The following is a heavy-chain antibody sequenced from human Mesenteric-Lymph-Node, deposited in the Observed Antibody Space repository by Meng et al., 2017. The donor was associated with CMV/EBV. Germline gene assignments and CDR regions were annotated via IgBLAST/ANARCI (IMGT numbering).Heavy chain of an antibody. CDR3: ASMYDYNNYYGMDV. CDR2: INPKSGGT. J-gene: IGHJ6*02. CDR1: GYTFTGYY. Sequence: ASVKVSCKASGYTFTGYYMHWVRQAPGQGLEWMGWINPKSGGTNYAQKFQGRVTMTRDTSISTAYMELSRLRSDDTAVYYCASMYDYNNYYGMDVWGQGTTVTVSS. D-gene: IGHD3-16*01. V-gene: IGHV1-2*02.